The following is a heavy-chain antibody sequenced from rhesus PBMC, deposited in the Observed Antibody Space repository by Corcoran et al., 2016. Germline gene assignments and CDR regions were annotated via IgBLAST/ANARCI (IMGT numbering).Heavy chain of an antibody. J-gene: IGHJ5-1*01. CDR1: GASISSTNW. D-gene: IGHD4-29*01. Sequence: QVQLQESGPGLVQPSETLSLTCAVSGASISSTNWWTWIRQPPGNGLEWIWSFYSNTETIDYNPALKNRVTITKDTSKNQFALKLSSVTAADTVVYYCARGAGGNRYDVWGQGVLVTVSS. CDR2: FYSNTETI. V-gene: IGHV4S18*01. CDR3: ARGAGGNRYDV.